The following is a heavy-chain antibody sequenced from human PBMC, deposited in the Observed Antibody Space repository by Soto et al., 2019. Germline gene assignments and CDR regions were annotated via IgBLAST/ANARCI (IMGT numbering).Heavy chain of an antibody. V-gene: IGHV1-18*01. CDR1: GYTFTSYG. CDR2: ISAYNGNT. Sequence: ASVKVSCKASGYTFTSYGISWVRQAPGQGLEWMGWISAYNGNTNYAQKLQGRVTMTTDTSTSTAYMELSSLRSEDTAVYYCARVMITFGGVIANAFDIWGQGTMVTVS. J-gene: IGHJ3*02. CDR3: ARVMITFGGVIANAFDI. D-gene: IGHD3-16*02.